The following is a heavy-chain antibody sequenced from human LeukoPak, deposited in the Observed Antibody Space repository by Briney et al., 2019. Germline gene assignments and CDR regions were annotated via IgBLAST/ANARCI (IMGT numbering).Heavy chain of an antibody. D-gene: IGHD5-24*01. V-gene: IGHV3-64*01. CDR1: GFTFSSYA. Sequence: GGSLRLSCAASGFTFSSYAMHWVRQAPGKGLEYVSAISSNGGSTYYANSVKGRFTISRDNSKNTLYLQMGSLRAEDMAVYYCARDSRDGYNKVFDCWGQGTLATVSS. CDR2: ISSNGGST. CDR3: ARDSRDGYNKVFDC. J-gene: IGHJ4*02.